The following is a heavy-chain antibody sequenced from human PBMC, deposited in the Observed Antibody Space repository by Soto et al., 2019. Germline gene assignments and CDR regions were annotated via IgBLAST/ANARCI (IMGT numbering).Heavy chain of an antibody. Sequence: SETLSLTCTVSGGSISSSSYYWSWIRQPPGRGLEWIGGIYYSGSTYYSPSLKSRVTISVDTSKNQFSLKLSSVTAADTAVYYCASPKIAFYNWFDPWGQGTLVTVSS. CDR1: GGSISSSSYY. V-gene: IGHV4-39*01. D-gene: IGHD3-3*02. CDR2: IYYSGST. CDR3: ASPKIAFYNWFDP. J-gene: IGHJ5*02.